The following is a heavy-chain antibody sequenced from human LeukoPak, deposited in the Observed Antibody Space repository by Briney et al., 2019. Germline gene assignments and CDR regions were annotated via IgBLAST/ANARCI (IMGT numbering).Heavy chain of an antibody. CDR2: ISYHGKTI. D-gene: IGHD6-13*01. J-gene: IGHJ4*02. CDR3: AKSLVAAAGLLFDY. Sequence: PGRSLRLSCAASGISFSSNAMHWVRQAPGKGLEWVALISYHGKTIQYADSVKGRFTISRDNSKNTLYLQMNSLRAEDTAVYYCAKSLVAAAGLLFDYWGQGTLVTVSS. V-gene: IGHV3-30*18. CDR1: GISFSSNA.